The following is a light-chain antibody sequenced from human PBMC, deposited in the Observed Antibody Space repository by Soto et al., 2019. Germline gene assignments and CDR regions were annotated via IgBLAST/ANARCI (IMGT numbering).Light chain of an antibody. Sequence: QSVLTQPPSVSGAPGQRVTISCTGSSSNIGAGSDVHWYQQLPGTAPKLLIFGYSNRLSGVPDRFSGSKSGTSASLAVTGLQADDEAEYYCQSFDSSLSAWVFGGGTKLTVL. J-gene: IGLJ3*02. V-gene: IGLV1-40*01. CDR1: SSNIGAGSD. CDR3: QSFDSSLSAWV. CDR2: GYS.